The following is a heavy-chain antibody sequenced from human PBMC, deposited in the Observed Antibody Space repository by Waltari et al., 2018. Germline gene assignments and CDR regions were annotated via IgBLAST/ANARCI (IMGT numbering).Heavy chain of an antibody. J-gene: IGHJ4*02. CDR3: ARDAYSSNDY. Sequence: QVQLVESGGGVVQPGRSLRLSCAASGFTFSSYAMHWVRQAPGKGLEWVAVISYDGSNKYYADSVKDRFTISRDNSKNTLYLQMNSLRAEDTAVYYCARDAYSSNDYWGQGTLVTVSS. CDR1: GFTFSSYA. D-gene: IGHD6-13*01. CDR2: ISYDGSNK. V-gene: IGHV3-30-3*01.